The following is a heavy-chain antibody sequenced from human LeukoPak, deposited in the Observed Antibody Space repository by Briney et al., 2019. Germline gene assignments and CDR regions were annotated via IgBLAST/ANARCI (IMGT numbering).Heavy chain of an antibody. D-gene: IGHD3-10*01. CDR3: ATVTMVRGVPIY. V-gene: IGHV1-69*04. Sequence: ASVKVSCKASGGTFISYAISWVRQAPGQGLEWMGRIIPILGIANYAQKFQGRVTMTEDTSTDTAYMELSSLRSEDTAVYYCATVTMVRGVPIYWGQGTLVTVSS. CDR2: IIPILGIA. J-gene: IGHJ4*02. CDR1: GGTFISYA.